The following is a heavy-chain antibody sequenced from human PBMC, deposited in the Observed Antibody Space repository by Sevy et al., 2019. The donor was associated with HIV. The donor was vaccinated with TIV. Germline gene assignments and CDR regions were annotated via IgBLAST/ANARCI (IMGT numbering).Heavy chain of an antibody. D-gene: IGHD6-13*01. Sequence: SETLSLTCTVSGGSISSYYWSWIRQPAGKGLEWIGRIYTSGSTNYNPSLKSRVTMSVDTSKNQFSLKLSSVTAADTAEYYCARDGPLKPPAAGTSGYYYYYMDVWGKGTTVTVSS. CDR3: ARDGPLKPPAAGTSGYYYYYMDV. V-gene: IGHV4-4*07. CDR1: GGSISSYY. CDR2: IYTSGST. J-gene: IGHJ6*03.